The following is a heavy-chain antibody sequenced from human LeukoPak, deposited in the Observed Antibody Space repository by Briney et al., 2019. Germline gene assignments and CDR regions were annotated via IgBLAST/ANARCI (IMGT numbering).Heavy chain of an antibody. Sequence: ASVKVSCKASGYTFTSYATHWVRQAPGQRLEWMGWINAGNGNTKYSQKFQGRVTITRDTSASTAYMELSSLRSEDTAVYYCARGGGQVLRYFDWLLPHDYWGQGTLVTVSS. V-gene: IGHV1-3*01. CDR3: ARGGGQVLRYFDWLLPHDY. D-gene: IGHD3-9*01. J-gene: IGHJ4*02. CDR2: INAGNGNT. CDR1: GYTFTSYA.